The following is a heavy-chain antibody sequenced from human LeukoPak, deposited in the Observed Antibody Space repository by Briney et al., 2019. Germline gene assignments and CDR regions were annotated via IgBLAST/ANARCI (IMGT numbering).Heavy chain of an antibody. Sequence: GGSLRLSCAASGFTFSDYDMNWVRQAPGKGLEWVSSISSSSIYVSYADSVQGRFTISRDSAKNSLYLQMNSLRAEDTAVYYCARDYGDYWWYFDLWGRGTLVTVSS. V-gene: IGHV3-21*01. CDR2: ISSSSIYV. CDR1: GFTFSDYD. J-gene: IGHJ2*01. CDR3: ARDYGDYWWYFDL. D-gene: IGHD4-17*01.